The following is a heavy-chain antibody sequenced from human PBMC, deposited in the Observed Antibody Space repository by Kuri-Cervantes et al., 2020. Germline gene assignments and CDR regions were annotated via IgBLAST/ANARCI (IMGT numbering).Heavy chain of an antibody. V-gene: IGHV3-48*01. D-gene: IGHD4-17*01. Sequence: GESLKISCAASGFTFSSYSMNWVRQAPGKGLEWVSYISSSSSTIYYADSVKGRFTISRDNAKNPLYLQMNSLRAEDTAVYYCAREVTTVPTGIDYWGQGTLVTVSS. J-gene: IGHJ4*02. CDR2: ISSSSSTI. CDR1: GFTFSSYS. CDR3: AREVTTVPTGIDY.